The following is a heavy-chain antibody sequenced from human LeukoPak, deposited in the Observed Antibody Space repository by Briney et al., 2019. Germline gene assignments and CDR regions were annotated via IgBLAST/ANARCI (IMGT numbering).Heavy chain of an antibody. D-gene: IGHD1-7*01. CDR3: ARGNGELRGGFDY. J-gene: IGHJ4*02. V-gene: IGHV4-4*09. CDR2: IYTSGST. CDR1: GGSISSYY. Sequence: PSETLSLTCTVSGGSISSYYWSWIRQPPGKGLEWIGYIYTSGSTNYNPSLKSRVTISVDTSKNQFSLKLSSVTAADTAVYYCARGNGELRGGFDYWGQGTLVTVSS.